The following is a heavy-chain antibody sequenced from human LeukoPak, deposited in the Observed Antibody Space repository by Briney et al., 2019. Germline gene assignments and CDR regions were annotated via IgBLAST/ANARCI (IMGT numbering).Heavy chain of an antibody. CDR3: ARPESYYYGSGSHPNWFDP. D-gene: IGHD3-10*01. V-gene: IGHV4-39*01. J-gene: IGHJ5*02. Sequence: PSETLSLTCTVSGGSISSSSYYWGWIRQPPGKGLEWIGSIYYSGSTYYNPSLKSRVTTSVDTSKNQFSLKLSSVTAADTAVYYCARPESYYYGSGSHPNWFDPWGQGTLVTVSS. CDR2: IYYSGST. CDR1: GGSISSSSYY.